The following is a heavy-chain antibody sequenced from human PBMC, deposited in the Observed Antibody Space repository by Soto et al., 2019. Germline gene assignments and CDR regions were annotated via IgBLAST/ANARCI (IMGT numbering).Heavy chain of an antibody. CDR2: ISYDGSNK. CDR1: GFTFSNYV. V-gene: IGHV3-30-3*01. J-gene: IGHJ4*02. D-gene: IGHD5-18*01. CDR3: ARGLEDGYNDEGVY. Sequence: SLRLSCAASGFTFSNYVVHWVRQAPGKGLEWVAVISYDGSNKYYADSVRGRFTISSDSSKNTLYLQMNSLRADDTAVYYCARGLEDGYNDEGVYCGQRTLVTDFS.